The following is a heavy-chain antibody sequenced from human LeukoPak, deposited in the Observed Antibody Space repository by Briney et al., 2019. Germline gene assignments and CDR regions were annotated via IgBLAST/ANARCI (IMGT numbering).Heavy chain of an antibody. Sequence: ASVKVSCKASGYTLTGYYMHWVRQAPGEGLEWVGRINPNSGDTNYEQKFQGRVTMTRDTSITTAYMELNRLRPDDTAIYYCARSLSSSWIPSSFDYWGQGTLVTVSS. CDR1: GYTLTGYY. D-gene: IGHD6-6*01. CDR3: ARSLSSSWIPSSFDY. J-gene: IGHJ4*02. V-gene: IGHV1-2*06. CDR2: INPNSGDT.